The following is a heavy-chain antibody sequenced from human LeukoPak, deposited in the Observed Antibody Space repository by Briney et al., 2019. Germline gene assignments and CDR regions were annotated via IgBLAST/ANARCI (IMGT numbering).Heavy chain of an antibody. J-gene: IGHJ4*02. Sequence: ASVKVSCKASGSSFTGYYIHWVRQAPGQGLEWMGWINLNTGGTKYAQKFQGRVTMTRDTCISTAYMELTRLRSDDTAVYYCARVAQTDYDFDYWGQGTLVTVSS. D-gene: IGHD4-17*01. CDR1: GSSFTGYY. CDR2: INLNTGGT. CDR3: ARVAQTDYDFDY. V-gene: IGHV1-2*02.